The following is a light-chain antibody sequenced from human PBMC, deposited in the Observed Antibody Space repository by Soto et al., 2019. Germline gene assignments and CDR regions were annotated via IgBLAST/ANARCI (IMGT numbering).Light chain of an antibody. J-gene: IGKJ5*01. Sequence: EIVLTRSPCTLSLSPGERASLSCSASQSVSSSYVAWYQQKPGQAPRLLIYGASSRATGIPDRFSGSGSGTDFTLTISRLEPEDFAVYYCQQYGSSPITFGQGTRLEIK. CDR1: QSVSSSY. CDR3: QQYGSSPIT. V-gene: IGKV3-20*01. CDR2: GAS.